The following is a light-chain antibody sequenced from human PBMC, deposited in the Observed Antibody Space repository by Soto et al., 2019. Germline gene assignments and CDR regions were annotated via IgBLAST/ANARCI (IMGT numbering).Light chain of an antibody. CDR3: AAWDDSLNGFYV. V-gene: IGLV1-44*01. CDR1: SSNIGSNT. Sequence: QSVLTQPPSASGTPGQRVTISFSGSSSNIGSNTVNWYQQLPGTAPKLLIYNNNQRPSGVPDRISGSKSGTSASLAIGGLQSEDEADYYCAAWDDSLNGFYVFGTGTKVTVL. CDR2: NNN. J-gene: IGLJ1*01.